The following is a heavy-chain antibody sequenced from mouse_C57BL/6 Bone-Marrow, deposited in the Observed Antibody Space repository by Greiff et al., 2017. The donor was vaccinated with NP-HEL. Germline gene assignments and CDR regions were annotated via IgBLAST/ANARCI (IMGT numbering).Heavy chain of an antibody. V-gene: IGHV1-81*01. CDR2: IYPRSGNT. J-gene: IGHJ2*01. CDR3: ERGATLITTRRYYFDD. CDR1: GYTFTSYG. D-gene: IGHD2-4*01. Sequence: VQLQESGAELARPGASVKLSCKASGYTFTSYGISWVKQRTGQGLEWIGWIYPRSGNTNYNEKFKGKATLTADKSSSTAYMELHRLTSEDSAVFFGERGATLITTRRYYFDDWGKGTTLTVSS.